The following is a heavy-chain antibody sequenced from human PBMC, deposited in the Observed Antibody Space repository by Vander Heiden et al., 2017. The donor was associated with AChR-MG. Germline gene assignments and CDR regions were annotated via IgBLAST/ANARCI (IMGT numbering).Heavy chain of an antibody. D-gene: IGHD3-3*01. CDR3: ARERAEYDFWSGRYTDAFDI. V-gene: IGHV3-7*01. CDR2: IKQDGSEN. J-gene: IGHJ3*02. CDR1: GFTFSSYW. Sequence: EVQLVESGGGLVQPGGSLRLSCAASGFTFSSYWMSGVRKAPGKGLELVANIKQDGSENYYVDSVKGRFTISRDNAKNSLYLQMNSLGAEDTAVYYCARERAEYDFWSGRYTDAFDIWGQGTMVTVSS.